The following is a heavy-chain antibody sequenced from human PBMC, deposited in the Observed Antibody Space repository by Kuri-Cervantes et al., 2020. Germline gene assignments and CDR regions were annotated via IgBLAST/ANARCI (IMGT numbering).Heavy chain of an antibody. D-gene: IGHD2-2*01. CDR3: ARDEVYQAWLDP. CDR1: GGSVNSGDYY. V-gene: IGHV4-61*08. J-gene: IGHJ5*02. CDR2: IYYSEST. Sequence: SETLSLTCTVSGGSVNSGDYYWSWIRQPPGKALEWIGFIYYSESTNYNPTLKSRVTISMDPSNKQFSLNLTSLTAADTAVYYCARDEVYQAWLDPWGQGTLVTVSS.